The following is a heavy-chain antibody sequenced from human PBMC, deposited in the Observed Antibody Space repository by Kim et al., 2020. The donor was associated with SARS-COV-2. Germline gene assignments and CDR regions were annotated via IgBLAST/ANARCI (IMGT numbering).Heavy chain of an antibody. V-gene: IGHV1-69*13. D-gene: IGHD3-10*01. CDR3: AREEGWFGELLIKYYYYGMDV. Sequence: SVKVSCKASGGTFSSYAISWVRQAPGQGLEWMGGIIPIFGTANYAQKFQGRVTITADESTSTAYMELSSLRSEDTAVYYCAREEGWFGELLIKYYYYGMDVWGQGTTVTVSS. CDR1: GGTFSSYA. CDR2: IIPIFGTA. J-gene: IGHJ6*02.